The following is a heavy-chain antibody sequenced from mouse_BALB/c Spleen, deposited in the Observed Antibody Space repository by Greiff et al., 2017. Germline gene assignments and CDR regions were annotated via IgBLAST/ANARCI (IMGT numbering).Heavy chain of an antibody. CDR1: GFTFSSYG. V-gene: IGHV5-6*02. D-gene: IGHD2-4*01. CDR2: ISSGGSYT. Sequence: DVMLVESGGDLVKPGGSLKLSCAASGFTFSSYGMSWVSQTPDKRLEWVATISSGGSYTYYPDSVKGRFTISRDNAKNTLYLQLSSLKSEDTAVYYCARRMDDYDWWYFDVWGAGTTVTVSS. J-gene: IGHJ1*01. CDR3: ARRMDDYDWWYFDV.